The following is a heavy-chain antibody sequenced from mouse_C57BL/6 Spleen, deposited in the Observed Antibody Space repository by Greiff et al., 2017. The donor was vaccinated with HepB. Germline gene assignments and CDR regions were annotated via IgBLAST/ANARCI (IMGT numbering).Heavy chain of an antibody. D-gene: IGHD1-1*01. CDR3: ARDYAHAMDY. Sequence: VQLQQPGAELVMPGASVKLSCKASGYTFTSYWMHWVKQRPGQGLEWIGEIDPSDSYTNYNQKFKGKSTLTVDKSSSTAYMQLSSLTSEDSAVYYCARDYAHAMDYWGQGTSVTVSS. V-gene: IGHV1-69*01. CDR2: IDPSDSYT. J-gene: IGHJ4*01. CDR1: GYTFTSYW.